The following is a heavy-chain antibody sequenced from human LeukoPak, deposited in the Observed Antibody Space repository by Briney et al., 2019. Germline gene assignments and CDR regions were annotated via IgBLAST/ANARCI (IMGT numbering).Heavy chain of an antibody. CDR2: INYSGST. J-gene: IGHJ1*01. CDR3: ASYSSSLEYFHP. V-gene: IGHV4-59*01. D-gene: IGHD6-13*01. CDR1: GGSIRGYY. Sequence: SETLSLTCTVSGGSIRGYYWSWIRQPPGKGLEWIAYINYSGSTNYNPSLKSRVAVSVDTSKNQFSLKLSSVTAADTAVYYCASYSSSLEYFHPWGQGTLVTVSS.